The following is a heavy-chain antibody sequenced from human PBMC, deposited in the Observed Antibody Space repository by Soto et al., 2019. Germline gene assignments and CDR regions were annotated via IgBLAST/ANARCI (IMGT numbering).Heavy chain of an antibody. CDR3: ATDLFKATSTPSLDY. V-gene: IGHV1-24*01. Sequence: ASVKVSCKVSGYTLTELSMHWVRQAPGKGLEWMGGFDPEDGETIYAQKFQGRVTMTEDTSTDTAYMELSSPRSEDTAVYYCATDLFKATSTPSLDYWGQGTLVTVSS. D-gene: IGHD1-26*01. CDR1: GYTLTELS. J-gene: IGHJ4*02. CDR2: FDPEDGET.